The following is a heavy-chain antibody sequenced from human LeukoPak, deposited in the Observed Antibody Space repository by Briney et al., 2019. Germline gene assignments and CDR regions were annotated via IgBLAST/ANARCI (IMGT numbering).Heavy chain of an antibody. J-gene: IGHJ3*02. CDR2: ISSSSSYI. D-gene: IGHD2-21*02. V-gene: IGHV3-21*04. CDR1: GFTFSSYS. CDR3: ARGEDEHIVVVTAISVSFDI. Sequence: GGSLRLSCAASGFTFSSYSMNWVRQAPGKGLDWVSSISSSSSYIYYADSVKGRFTISRDNAKNSLYLQMNSLRAEGTAVYYCARGEDEHIVVVTAISVSFDIWGQGTMVTVSS.